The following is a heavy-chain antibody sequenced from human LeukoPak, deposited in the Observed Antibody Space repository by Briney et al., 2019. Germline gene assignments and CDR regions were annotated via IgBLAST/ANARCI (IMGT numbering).Heavy chain of an antibody. CDR1: GFTFSSYW. CDR3: ARVNGYYDFWSGSMGWFDP. CDR2: IKQGGSEK. J-gene: IGHJ5*02. V-gene: IGHV3-7*01. Sequence: GGSLRLSCAASGFTFSSYWMSWVRQAPGKGLEWVANIKQGGSEKYYVDSVKGRFTISRDNAKNSLYLQMNSLRAEDTAVYYCARVNGYYDFWSGSMGWFDPWGQGTLVTVSS. D-gene: IGHD3-3*01.